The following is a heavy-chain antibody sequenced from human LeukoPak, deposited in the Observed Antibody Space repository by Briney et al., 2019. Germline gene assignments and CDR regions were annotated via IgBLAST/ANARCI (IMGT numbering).Heavy chain of an antibody. CDR3: ASITWNYEGYAFDI. V-gene: IGHV3-21*01. CDR1: GFTFSSYS. CDR2: ISSSSSYI. J-gene: IGHJ3*02. D-gene: IGHD1-7*01. Sequence: GGSLRLSCAASGFTFSSYSMNWVRQAPGKGLEWVSSISSSSSYIYYADSVKGRFTISRDNAKNSLYLQMNSLRAEDTAVYYCASITWNYEGYAFDIWGQGTMVTVSS.